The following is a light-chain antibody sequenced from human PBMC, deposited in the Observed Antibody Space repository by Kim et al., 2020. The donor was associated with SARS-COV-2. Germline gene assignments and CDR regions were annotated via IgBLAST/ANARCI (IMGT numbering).Light chain of an antibody. J-gene: IGLJ1*01. Sequence: QSALTQPRSVSGSPGQSVTISCTGTSSDVGGYNYVTWYQQLPGNTPKLMIYDVSKRPSGVPDRFSGSKSGNTASLTISGLQAEDEADYYCCSYAGGYAYVFGCGTRVTVL. CDR3: CSYAGGYAYV. CDR1: SSDVGGYNY. CDR2: DVS. V-gene: IGLV2-11*01.